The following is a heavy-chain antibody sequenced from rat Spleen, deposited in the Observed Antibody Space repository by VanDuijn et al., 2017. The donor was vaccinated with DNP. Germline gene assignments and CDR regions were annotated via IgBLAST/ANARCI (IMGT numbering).Heavy chain of an antibody. CDR3: TTRGDGYDFGFAY. Sequence: EVKLVESGGGLVQPGRSLKLSCAASGFNFNDYWMGWVRQAPGKGLEWIGEINKNSSIINSTPSLKDKFTISRDNAQNTLYLQMSKLGSEDTAIDYCTTRGDGYDFGFAYWGKGTLVTVSP. CDR1: GFNFNDYW. CDR2: INKNSSII. D-gene: IGHD1-7*01. J-gene: IGHJ3*01. V-gene: IGHV4-2*01.